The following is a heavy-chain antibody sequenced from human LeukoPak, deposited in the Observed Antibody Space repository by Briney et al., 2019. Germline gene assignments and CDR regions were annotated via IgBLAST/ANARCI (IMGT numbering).Heavy chain of an antibody. Sequence: VASVKVSCKASGYTFTSYGISWVRQAPGQGLEWMGWISAYNGNTNYAQKLQGRVTMTTDTSTSTAYMELRSLRSDDTAVYYCARDRGSGSYYSRPTGDYWGQGTLVTVSS. D-gene: IGHD3-10*01. V-gene: IGHV1-18*01. CDR1: GYTFTSYG. J-gene: IGHJ4*02. CDR3: ARDRGSGSYYSRPTGDY. CDR2: ISAYNGNT.